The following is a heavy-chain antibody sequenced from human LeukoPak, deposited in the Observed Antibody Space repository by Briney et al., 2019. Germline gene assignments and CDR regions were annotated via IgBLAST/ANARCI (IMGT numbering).Heavy chain of an antibody. CDR1: GLTFSTYW. CDR3: ARDPKWLDY. V-gene: IGHV3-7*01. CDR2: TNQGGSEK. D-gene: IGHD5-12*01. Sequence: QPGGSLRLSCAASGLTFSTYWMSWVRQAPGKGLGWVANTNQGGSEKYYVDSVKGRFTISKGNAKNSLYLQMNSLRAEDTAVYYCARDPKWLDYWGQGTLVTVSS. J-gene: IGHJ4*02.